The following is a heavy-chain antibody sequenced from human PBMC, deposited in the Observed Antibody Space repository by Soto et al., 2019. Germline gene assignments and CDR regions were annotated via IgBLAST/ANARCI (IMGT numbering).Heavy chain of an antibody. CDR3: AMVDNYVTPTPQDV. V-gene: IGHV1-18*01. CDR2: ISPYSGNT. CDR1: GYIFVNYG. Sequence: QVQLLQSGDEVRKPGSSVKVSGKASGYIFVNYGIPWGQQPPGQGFKWMGWISPYSGNTHYASKVQGRLTMTTDTSTSTAYMDLGSLTSDDTAVYYCAMVDNYVTPTPQDVWGQGTTVTVSS. D-gene: IGHD3-16*01. J-gene: IGHJ6*02.